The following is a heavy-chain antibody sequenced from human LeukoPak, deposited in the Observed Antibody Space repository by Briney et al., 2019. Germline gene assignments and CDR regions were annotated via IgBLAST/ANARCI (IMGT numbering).Heavy chain of an antibody. CDR2: IYYSGST. D-gene: IGHD6-13*01. Sequence: SETLSLTCTVSGGSISSYYWSWVRQPPGKGLEWIGYIYYSGSTNYNPSLKSRVTISVDTSKNQFSLKLSSVTAADTAVYYWARAGSSSWTSYYYYGMDVWGKGTTVTVSS. CDR3: ARAGSSSWTSYYYYGMDV. V-gene: IGHV4-59*01. J-gene: IGHJ6*04. CDR1: GGSISSYY.